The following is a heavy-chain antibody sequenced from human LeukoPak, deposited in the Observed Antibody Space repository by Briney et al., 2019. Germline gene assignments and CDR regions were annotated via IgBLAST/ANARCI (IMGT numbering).Heavy chain of an antibody. V-gene: IGHV3-33*06. CDR3: AKDLRFSYFDC. CDR2: IWYDGSNK. CDR1: GFTFSSYG. Sequence: GGSLRLSCAASGFTFSSYGMHWVRQAPGKGLEWVAVIWYDGSNKYYADSVKGRFTISRDNSKNTLYLQMNSLRAEDTAVYYCAKDLRFSYFDCWGQGTLVTVSS. J-gene: IGHJ4*02. D-gene: IGHD3-3*01.